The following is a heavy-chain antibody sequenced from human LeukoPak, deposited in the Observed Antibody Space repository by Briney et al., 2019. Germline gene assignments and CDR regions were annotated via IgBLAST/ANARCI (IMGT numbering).Heavy chain of an antibody. V-gene: IGHV1-46*01. D-gene: IGHD2-21*02. Sequence: ASVKVSCKASGYTFITYYMHWMRQAPGQGLEWMGIINPIGGSTSYAQKFQGRVTMTGDTSTSTVYMELSSLRSEDTAVYYCARSRLLLDYWGQGTLVTVSS. CDR2: INPIGGST. CDR1: GYTFITYY. J-gene: IGHJ4*02. CDR3: ARSRLLLDY.